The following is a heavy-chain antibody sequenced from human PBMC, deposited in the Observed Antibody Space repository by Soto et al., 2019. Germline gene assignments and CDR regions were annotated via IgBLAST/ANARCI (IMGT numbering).Heavy chain of an antibody. V-gene: IGHV4-59*08. CDR2: MHYNGYT. J-gene: IGHJ6*02. CDR1: SDSIRNCY. Sequence: SVPLLLTCSVSSDSIRNCYWSSFRQLPGKGLEWIGYMHYNGYTSYNPSLRSRVTISVDTSKNQFSLKLTFVSVADTALYYCARQGFGATHGLVDVWGQGTTVS. CDR3: ARQGFGATHGLVDV. D-gene: IGHD3-10*01.